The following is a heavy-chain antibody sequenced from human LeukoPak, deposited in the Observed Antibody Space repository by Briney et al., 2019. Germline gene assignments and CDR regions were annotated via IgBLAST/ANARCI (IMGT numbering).Heavy chain of an antibody. V-gene: IGHV4-61*01. CDR2: IYYSGST. J-gene: IGHJ4*02. D-gene: IGHD6-13*01. Sequence: SETLSLTCTVSGGSISSGSYYCSWIRQPPGKGLEWIGYIYYSGSTSYNPSLKSRVTISLDTSNNQFSLKLRSVTAADTAVYYCARELAADGIIDYWGQGTLVAVSS. CDR3: ARELAADGIIDY. CDR1: GGSISSGSYY.